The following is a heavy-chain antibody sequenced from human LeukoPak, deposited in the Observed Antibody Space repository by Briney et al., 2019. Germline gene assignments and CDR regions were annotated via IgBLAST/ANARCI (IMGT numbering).Heavy chain of an antibody. D-gene: IGHD3-22*01. J-gene: IGHJ4*02. V-gene: IGHV3-64D*09. CDR3: VKDPLSKYYYDSSGYGG. Sequence: GGSLRLSCSASGFTFSTLPMHWVRQAPGKGLEYVSAISSNGGSTYYADSVKGRFTISRDNSKNTLYLQMSSLRAEDTAVYYCVKDPLSKYYYDSSGYGGWGQGTLVTVSS. CDR1: GFTFSTLP. CDR2: ISSNGGST.